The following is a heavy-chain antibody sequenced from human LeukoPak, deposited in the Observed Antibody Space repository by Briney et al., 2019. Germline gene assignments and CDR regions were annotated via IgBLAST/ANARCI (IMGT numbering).Heavy chain of an antibody. CDR3: ARAGGLLWFGEVLESSDAFHI. D-gene: IGHD3-10*01. CDR2: ISGSGSII. CDR1: GFTFSYYS. Sequence: PGGSLRLSCAASGFTFSYYSMNWVRQAPGKGLEWVSYISGSGSIIYYADSVKGRFTISRDNAKNSLYLQVNSLRDEDTAVYYCARAGGLLWFGEVLESSDAFHIWGQGTMVTVSS. J-gene: IGHJ3*02. V-gene: IGHV3-48*02.